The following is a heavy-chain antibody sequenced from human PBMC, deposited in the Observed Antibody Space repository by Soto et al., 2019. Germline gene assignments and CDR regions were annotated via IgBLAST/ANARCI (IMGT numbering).Heavy chain of an antibody. J-gene: IGHJ4*02. CDR3: ARGSCSCGISVYYFDY. V-gene: IGHV1-3*04. Sequence: QVQLVQSGAEVKKPGASVNISCKASGYTLNHYAIHWVRQAPGQRPEWMGWINTGNGDTKYSQKFQGRVTITRDTSANTVYMELSSLSSEDTAVYYCARGSCSCGISVYYFDYWGPGTLVTVSS. D-gene: IGHD2-15*01. CDR1: GYTLNHYA. CDR2: INTGNGDT.